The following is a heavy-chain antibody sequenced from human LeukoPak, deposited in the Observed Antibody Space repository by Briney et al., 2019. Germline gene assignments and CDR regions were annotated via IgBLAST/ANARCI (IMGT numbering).Heavy chain of an antibody. D-gene: IGHD6-6*01. CDR1: GFTFSSYS. CDR2: ISSGSTYM. CDR3: GRVGGRSKAAKGDAFDI. J-gene: IGHJ3*02. V-gene: IGHV3-21*01. Sequence: GGSLRLSCAASGFTFSSYSMNWVRQAPGKGLEWVSSISSGSTYMYYADSVKGRFTISRDNAKNSMYLQMNSLRAEDTAVYYCGRVGGRSKAAKGDAFDIWGQGTLVTVSS.